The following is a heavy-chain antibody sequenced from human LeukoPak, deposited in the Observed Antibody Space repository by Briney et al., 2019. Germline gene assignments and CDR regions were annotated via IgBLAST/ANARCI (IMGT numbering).Heavy chain of an antibody. V-gene: IGHV3-30*18. CDR1: GFTFSGYG. CDR3: AKFPSAATPGVEYAFDI. Sequence: GRSLRLSCAASGFTFSGYGMHWVRQAPGKGLEWVAVIPYDGSNKYYANSVKGRFTISRYNSKNTLYLQMNSLRAEDTAVYYCAKFPSAATPGVEYAFDIWGQGTMVTVSS. J-gene: IGHJ3*02. CDR2: IPYDGSNK. D-gene: IGHD2-15*01.